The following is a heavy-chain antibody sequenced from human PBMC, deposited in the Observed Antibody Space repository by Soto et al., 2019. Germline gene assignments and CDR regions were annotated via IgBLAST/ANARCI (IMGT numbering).Heavy chain of an antibody. V-gene: IGHV4-31*03. J-gene: IGHJ4*02. Sequence: QVQLQESGPGLVKPSQTLSLTCTVSGGSISSGGYYWSWIRQHPGKGLEWIGYIYYSGSTYYNPSLKSRVIISVDTSKNQFSLKLSSVTAADTAVYYCAREASSGPHLDYWGQGTLVTVSS. D-gene: IGHD3-22*01. CDR1: GGSISSGGYY. CDR2: IYYSGST. CDR3: AREASSGPHLDY.